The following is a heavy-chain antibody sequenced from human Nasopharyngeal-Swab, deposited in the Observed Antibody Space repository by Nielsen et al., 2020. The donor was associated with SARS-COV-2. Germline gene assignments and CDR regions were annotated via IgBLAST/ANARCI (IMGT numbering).Heavy chain of an antibody. CDR3: ARDWSRAADV. CDR1: GFTFSSLW. V-gene: IGHV3-7*01. J-gene: IGHJ3*01. Sequence: GASLMFSCAASGFTFSSLWMSWVRQVPGKGLEWVADINPDGSEKFYVDSVKGRFTISRDNAKNSLSLQMNSLRVEDTAVYYCARDWSRAADVWRQGTMVTVSS. CDR2: INPDGSEK. D-gene: IGHD2-15*01.